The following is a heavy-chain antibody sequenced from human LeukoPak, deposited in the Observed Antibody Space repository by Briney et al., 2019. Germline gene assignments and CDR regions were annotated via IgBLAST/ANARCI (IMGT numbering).Heavy chain of an antibody. Sequence: PSETLSLTCAVYGGSFSGYYWSWIRQPPGKGLEWIGEINHSGSTNYNPSLKSRVTISVDTSKNQFSLKLSSVTAADTAVYYCARGQKDIVVVVAAKRGYYGMDVWGQGTTVTVSS. CDR1: GGSFSGYY. CDR3: ARGQKDIVVVVAAKRGYYGMDV. V-gene: IGHV4-34*01. CDR2: INHSGST. J-gene: IGHJ6*02. D-gene: IGHD2-15*01.